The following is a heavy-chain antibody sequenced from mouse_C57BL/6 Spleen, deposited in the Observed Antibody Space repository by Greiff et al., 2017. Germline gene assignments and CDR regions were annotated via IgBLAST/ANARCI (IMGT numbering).Heavy chain of an antibody. D-gene: IGHD1-1*01. Sequence: VQLQQSGPGLVKPSQSLSLTCSVTGYSITSGYYWNWIRQFPGNKLEWMGYISYDGSNNYNPSLKNRISITRDTSKNQFFLKLNSVTTEDTATYYCARARDYVYYFDYWGQGTTLTVSS. V-gene: IGHV3-6*01. J-gene: IGHJ2*01. CDR2: ISYDGSN. CDR3: ARARDYVYYFDY. CDR1: GYSITSGYY.